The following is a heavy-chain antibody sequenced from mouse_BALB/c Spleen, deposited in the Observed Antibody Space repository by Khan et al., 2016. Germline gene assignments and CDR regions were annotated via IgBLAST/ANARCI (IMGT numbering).Heavy chain of an antibody. D-gene: IGHD1-1*01. V-gene: IGHV4-1*02. J-gene: IGHJ3*01. Sequence: EVKLLESGGGLVQPGGSLKLSCAASGFDFSRYWMSWVLQAPGKGLEWIGDINPDSSTINYTPSLKDKIFISRDNAKNTLYLQRSKVRSEATALYYCARAGYYGYLAYWGQGTLVTVSA. CDR1: GFDFSRYW. CDR3: ARAGYYGYLAY. CDR2: INPDSSTI.